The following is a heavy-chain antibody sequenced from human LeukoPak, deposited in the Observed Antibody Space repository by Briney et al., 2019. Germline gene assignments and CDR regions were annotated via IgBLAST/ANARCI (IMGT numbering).Heavy chain of an antibody. CDR1: GFTFSSYS. CDR2: ISSSSSTI. Sequence: GGSLRLSCAASGFTFSSYSMNWVRQAPGKGLEWVSYISSSSSTIYYADSVKGRFTISRDNAKNTLYLQMNSLRAEDTAVYYCARAPVETYYYGSGSYWIDYWGQGTLVTVSS. J-gene: IGHJ4*02. CDR3: ARAPVETYYYGSGSYWIDY. V-gene: IGHV3-48*04. D-gene: IGHD3-10*01.